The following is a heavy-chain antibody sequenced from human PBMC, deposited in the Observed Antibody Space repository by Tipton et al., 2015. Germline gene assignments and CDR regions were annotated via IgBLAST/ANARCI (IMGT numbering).Heavy chain of an antibody. J-gene: IGHJ4*02. V-gene: IGHV4-34*01. CDR3: ACQDYDSLTRDYQTVDY. Sequence: TLSLTCAVYSGSFSGYYWTWFRQSPGKGLEWIGDINDGGRTDYNPSLKSRVTISVDTSKNEFSLKLTSVTAADTAVYYCACQDYDSLTRDYQTVDYWGQGTLVTVSS. CDR2: INDGGRT. CDR1: SGSFSGYY. D-gene: IGHD3-9*01.